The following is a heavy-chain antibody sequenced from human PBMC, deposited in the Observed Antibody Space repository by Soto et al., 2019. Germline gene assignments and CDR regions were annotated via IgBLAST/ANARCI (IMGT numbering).Heavy chain of an antibody. CDR3: ARSSATVNGWWGYGLDV. Sequence: AGSLSLSCAASGFTFSDYFMTWIRQPPGKGLEWVSYISGSGSSTKYYADAVEGRFTISRDNAKNSLYLQMNSLTAEDTAVYYCARSSATVNGWWGYGLDVWGQGTTVTVSS. CDR2: ISGSGSSTK. V-gene: IGHV3-11*01. CDR1: GFTFSDYF. D-gene: IGHD2-15*01. J-gene: IGHJ6*02.